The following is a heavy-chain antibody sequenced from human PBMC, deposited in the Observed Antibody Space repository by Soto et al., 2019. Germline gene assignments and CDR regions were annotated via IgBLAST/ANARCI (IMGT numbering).Heavy chain of an antibody. CDR3: ARRRRDILTGSPGTLDY. CDR1: GDSISSADYF. V-gene: IGHV4-30-4*01. CDR2: IFHSGTT. Sequence: SETLSLTCSVSGDSISSADYFWTWIRQSPGKGLEWMGYIFHSGTTYYNPSLKGRLLISIENSKNQFSLRLTSVTAADSAVYYCARRRRDILTGSPGTLDYWGQGTLVTVSS. D-gene: IGHD3-9*01. J-gene: IGHJ4*02.